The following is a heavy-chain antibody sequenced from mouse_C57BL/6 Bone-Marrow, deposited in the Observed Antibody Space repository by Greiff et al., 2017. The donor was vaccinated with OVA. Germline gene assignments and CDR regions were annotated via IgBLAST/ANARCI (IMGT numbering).Heavy chain of an antibody. CDR2: ISGGGGIT. V-gene: IGHV5-9*01. D-gene: IGHD1-1*01. CDR1: GFTFSSYT. J-gene: IGHJ2*01. Sequence: EVMLVESGGGLVKPGGSLKLSCAASGFTFSSYTMSWVRQTPEKRLEWVATISGGGGITYYPDSVKGRFSISSDNAKNPLYLQMSSLRSEDTAFYYCARHYYGSSYGDYWGQGTTLTVSS. CDR3: ARHYYGSSYGDY.